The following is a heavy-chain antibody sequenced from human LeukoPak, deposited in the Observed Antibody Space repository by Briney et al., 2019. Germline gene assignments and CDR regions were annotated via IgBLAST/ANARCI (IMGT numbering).Heavy chain of an antibody. CDR1: GFTFSSYG. D-gene: IGHD2-15*01. V-gene: IGHV3-30*02. Sequence: GGSLRLSCAASGFTFSSYGMHWVRQAPGKGLEWVAFIRYDGSNKYYADSVKGRFTISRDNSKNTLYLQMNSLRAEDTAVYYCAKNGDRGAFCSGGTCYPYCYYYMDVWGKGTTVTISS. CDR3: AKNGDRGAFCSGGTCYPYCYYYMDV. J-gene: IGHJ6*03. CDR2: IRYDGSNK.